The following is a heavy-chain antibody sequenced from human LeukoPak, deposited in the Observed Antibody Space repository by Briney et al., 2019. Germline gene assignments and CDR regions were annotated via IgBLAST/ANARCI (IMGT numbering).Heavy chain of an antibody. J-gene: IGHJ3*02. CDR3: ARDRKPRGSGAFDI. CDR1: GYTLTSYG. CDR2: ISAYNGNT. Sequence: ASVKVSCKASGYTLTSYGISWVRQAPGQGLEWMGWISAYNGNTNYAQKLQGRVTMTTDTSTSTAYMELRSLRSDDTAVYYCARDRKPRGSGAFDIWGQGTMVTVSS. V-gene: IGHV1-18*01.